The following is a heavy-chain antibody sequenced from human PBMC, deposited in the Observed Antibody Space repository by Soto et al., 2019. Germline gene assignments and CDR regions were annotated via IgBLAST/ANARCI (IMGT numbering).Heavy chain of an antibody. CDR3: ARIRIAAHPKTYYGMDV. V-gene: IGHV2-70*01. CDR1: GFSRSTSGMC. D-gene: IGHD6-13*01. J-gene: IGHJ6*02. CDR2: IDWDDDK. Sequence: SGPTLVNPTQTLTLTCTFSGFSRSTSGMCVSWIRQPPGKALEWLALIDWDDDKYYSTSLKTRLTISKDTSKNQVVLTMTNMDPVDTATYYCARIRIAAHPKTYYGMDVWGQGTTVTVSS.